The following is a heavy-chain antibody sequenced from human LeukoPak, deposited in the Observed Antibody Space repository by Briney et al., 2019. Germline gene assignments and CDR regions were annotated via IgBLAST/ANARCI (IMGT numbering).Heavy chain of an antibody. CDR3: ARALVKYGNSGYYTFDH. V-gene: IGHV1-18*01. CDR2: INTYNGNT. D-gene: IGHD3-3*01. Sequence: ASVKVSCKASGYTFVNYGISRVRQAPGQGLEWMGWINTYNGNTNYAQNLQGRVTMTTDTSTTTVYMDLRSLRSDDTAVYYCARALVKYGNSGYYTFDHWGQGTPVTVSS. J-gene: IGHJ4*02. CDR1: GYTFVNYG.